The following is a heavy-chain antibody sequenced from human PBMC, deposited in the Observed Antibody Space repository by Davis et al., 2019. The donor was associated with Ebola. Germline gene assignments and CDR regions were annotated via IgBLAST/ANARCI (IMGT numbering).Heavy chain of an antibody. V-gene: IGHV4-39*01. CDR2: IYYTGST. Sequence: MPSETLSLTCTVSGGSISSSSYFWDWIRQPPGKGLEWIGSIYYTGSTYYNPSLKSRVTIFVDTSKNQFSLKLSSVTAADTAVYYCARRSLLRITMIVVVHNWFDPWGQGTLVTVSS. CDR1: GGSISSSSYF. J-gene: IGHJ5*02. CDR3: ARRSLLRITMIVVVHNWFDP. D-gene: IGHD3-22*01.